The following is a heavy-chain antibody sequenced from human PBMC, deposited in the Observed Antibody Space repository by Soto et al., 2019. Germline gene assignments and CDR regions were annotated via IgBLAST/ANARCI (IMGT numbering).Heavy chain of an antibody. Sequence: GGSLRLSCAASGFTFSSYGMHWVRQAPGKGLEWVAVISYDGSNKYYADSVKGRFTISRDNSKNTLYLQMNSLRAEDTAVYYCAKGTSGVTTTFYYYMDVWGKGTTVTVSS. V-gene: IGHV3-30*18. D-gene: IGHD4-17*01. CDR1: GFTFSSYG. CDR2: ISYDGSNK. J-gene: IGHJ6*03. CDR3: AKGTSGVTTTFYYYMDV.